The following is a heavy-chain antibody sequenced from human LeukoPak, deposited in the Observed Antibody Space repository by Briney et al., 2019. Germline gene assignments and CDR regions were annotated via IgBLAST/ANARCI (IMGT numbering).Heavy chain of an antibody. CDR1: GFTFRSYA. J-gene: IGHJ3*02. V-gene: IGHV3-23*01. CDR2: ISGSGGST. CDR3: AKDSMTYYYGSGTAFDI. Sequence: GGSLRLSCAASGFTFRSYAMSWVRRAPGKGLEWVSAISGSGGSTYYADSVKGRFTISRDNSKNTLYLQMNSLRAEDTAVYYCAKDSMTYYYGSGTAFDIWGQGTMVTVSS. D-gene: IGHD3-10*01.